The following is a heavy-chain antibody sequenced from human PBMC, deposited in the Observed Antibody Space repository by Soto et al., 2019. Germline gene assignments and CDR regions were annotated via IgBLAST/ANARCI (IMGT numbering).Heavy chain of an antibody. V-gene: IGHV4-59*01. CDR3: ARGERFGDYVNPVDY. D-gene: IGHD4-17*01. J-gene: IGHJ4*02. CDR2: ISYRGST. Sequence: PSETLSLTCTVSGGSCSGWYWNWFRQPPGKGLEWIGYISYRGSTNYNPSLRSRVTFSVDTSNNQYALKLNAVTAADTAVYYFARGERFGDYVNPVDYWGQGILVTVSS. CDR1: GGSCSGWY.